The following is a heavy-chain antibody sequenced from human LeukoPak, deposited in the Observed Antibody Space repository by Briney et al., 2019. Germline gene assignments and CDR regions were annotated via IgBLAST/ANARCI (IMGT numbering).Heavy chain of an antibody. CDR2: IIPIFGTA. J-gene: IGHJ6*02. CDR1: GGTFSSYA. D-gene: IGHD4-23*01. V-gene: IGHV1-69*13. CDR3: ARVPSTVVTPLSDYYYYYGMDV. Sequence: SVKVSCKASGGTFSSYAISWVRQAPGQGLEWMGGIIPIFGTANYAQKFQGRVTITADESTSTAYMELSSLRFEDTAVYYCARVPSTVVTPLSDYYYYYGMDVWGQGTTVTVSS.